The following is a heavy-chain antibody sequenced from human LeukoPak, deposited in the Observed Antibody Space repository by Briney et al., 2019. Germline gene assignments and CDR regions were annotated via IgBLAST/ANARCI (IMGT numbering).Heavy chain of an antibody. CDR3: ARAVSGNRFDY. V-gene: IGHV3-30-3*01. D-gene: IGHD3-10*01. J-gene: IGHJ4*02. Sequence: PGRSLRLSCAASGFTFISYAMHWVRQAPGKGLEWVALISIDGRDETYADSVKGRFTISRDNSKNTLYLQMNSLRAEDTAVYYCARAVSGNRFDYWGQGTLVTVSS. CDR1: GFTFISYA. CDR2: ISIDGRDE.